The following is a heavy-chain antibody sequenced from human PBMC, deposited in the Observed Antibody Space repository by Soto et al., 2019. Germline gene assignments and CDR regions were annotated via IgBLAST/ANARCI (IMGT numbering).Heavy chain of an antibody. CDR2: IRGSGDNT. D-gene: IGHD3-22*01. CDR3: VSGYPWVGFDY. Sequence: PGGSLRLSCAASGFTFSSYSLSWVRQAPGKGLDWVSAIRGSGDNTYYADSVKGRFTISRDNTKNTLYLQMNSLRAEDTAVYYCVSGYPWVGFDYWGQGTLVTVSS. CDR1: GFTFSSYS. V-gene: IGHV3-23*01. J-gene: IGHJ4*02.